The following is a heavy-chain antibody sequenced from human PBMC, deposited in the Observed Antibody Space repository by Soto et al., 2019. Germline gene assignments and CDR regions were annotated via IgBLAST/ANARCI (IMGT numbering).Heavy chain of an antibody. CDR3: ARSVSGAHFDF. Sequence: ASVKVSCKASGHTFTSYYMHWVRQAPGEGLEWMGIINPSDTLTTYAQKFQGRVTMTRDTSTSSDYMELSGLRSDDTAVYYCARSVSGAHFDFWAQGPPVTLSP. D-gene: IGHD2-15*01. CDR2: INPSDTLT. J-gene: IGHJ4*02. CDR1: GHTFTSYY. V-gene: IGHV1-46*01.